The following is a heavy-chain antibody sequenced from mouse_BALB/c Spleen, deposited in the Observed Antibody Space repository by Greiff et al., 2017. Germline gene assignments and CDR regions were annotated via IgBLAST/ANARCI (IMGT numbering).Heavy chain of an antibody. CDR1: GYTFTDYY. J-gene: IGHJ3*01. Sequence: VQLQQSGPELVRPGASVKIPCKASGYTFTDYYMHWVKQRHGKSLEWIGDINPNNGGTIYNQKFKGKATLTVDTSSSTAYMELRSLTTEDTAVYYCARKGSYDGNDGFAYWGQGTLVTVSA. D-gene: IGHD2-9*01. CDR3: ARKGSYDGNDGFAY. V-gene: IGHV1-18*01. CDR2: INPNNGGT.